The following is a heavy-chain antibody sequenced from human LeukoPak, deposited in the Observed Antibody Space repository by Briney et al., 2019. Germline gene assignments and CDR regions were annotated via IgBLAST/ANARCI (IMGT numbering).Heavy chain of an antibody. D-gene: IGHD5-24*01. J-gene: IGHJ4*02. CDR3: ARDRLRGSITPVDY. V-gene: IGHV1-18*01. Sequence: ASVKVSCKASGYTFTSYGISWVRQAPGQGLEWMGWISAYNGNTNYAQKLQGRVTMTTGTSTSTAYMELRSLRSDDTAVYYCARDRLRGSITPVDYWGQGTLVTVSS. CDR2: ISAYNGNT. CDR1: GYTFTSYG.